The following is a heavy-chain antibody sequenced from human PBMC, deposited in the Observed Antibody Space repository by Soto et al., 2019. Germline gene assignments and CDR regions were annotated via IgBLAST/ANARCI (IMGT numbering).Heavy chain of an antibody. D-gene: IGHD6-19*01. CDR2: INSDGSST. J-gene: IGHJ4*02. CDR1: GFTFSRYW. V-gene: IGHV3-74*01. Sequence: EVQLVESGGDLVQPGGSLRLSCAASGFTFSRYWMHWARQAPGKGLVWVSRINSDGSSTSYADSVKGRFTISRDNDKKTLYQQMNSLGAEDTAVYYFLKTSPNRGWYYFDSWGQGTLVTVSS. CDR3: LKTSPNRGWYYFDS.